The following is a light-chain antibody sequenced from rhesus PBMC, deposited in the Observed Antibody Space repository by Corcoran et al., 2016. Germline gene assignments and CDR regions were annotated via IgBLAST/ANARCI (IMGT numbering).Light chain of an antibody. CDR3: QQFYGLPYS. V-gene: IGKV1-32*01. CDR1: QDISSY. J-gene: IGKJ2*01. Sequence: DIQMTQSPSSLSASVGDRVTIPCRASQDISSYLNWYQQRQGKAPKLQITCANNLETGVPSRFSGSGSGTEFTLTISRLQPEDFATYSCQQFYGLPYSFGQGTKVEIK. CDR2: CAN.